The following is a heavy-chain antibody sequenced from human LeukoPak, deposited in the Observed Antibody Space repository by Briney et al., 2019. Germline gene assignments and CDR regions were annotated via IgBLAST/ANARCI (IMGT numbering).Heavy chain of an antibody. CDR3: AKDPRWLDIVVVPAAMVYFQH. V-gene: IGHV3-30*02. CDR1: GFTFSSYG. J-gene: IGHJ1*01. CDR2: IRYDGSNK. Sequence: GGSLRLSCAASGFTFSSYGMHWVRQAPGKGLEWVAFIRYDGSNKYYADSVKGRFTISRDNSKNTLYLQMNSLRAEDSAVYYCAKDPRWLDIVVVPAAMVYFQHWGQGTLVTVSS. D-gene: IGHD2-2*03.